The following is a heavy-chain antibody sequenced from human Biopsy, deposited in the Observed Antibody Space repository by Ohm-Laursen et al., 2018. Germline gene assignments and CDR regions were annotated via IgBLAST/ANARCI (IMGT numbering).Heavy chain of an antibody. V-gene: IGHV3-73*01. D-gene: IGHD5-12*01. CDR2: ITSKANSYAT. Sequence: SLRLSCAASGFIFDDYAMHWVRQASGKGLEWVGRITSKANSYATAYVGSVKGRFTISRDDSKNTAYLQMNSLKAEDTAVYYCTRALEWLLDYWGQGTLVTVSS. CDR1: GFIFDDYA. J-gene: IGHJ4*02. CDR3: TRALEWLLDY.